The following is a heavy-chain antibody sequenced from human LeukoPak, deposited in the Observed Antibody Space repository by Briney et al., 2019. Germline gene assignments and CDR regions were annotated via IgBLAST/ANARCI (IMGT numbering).Heavy chain of an antibody. J-gene: IGHJ4*02. CDR2: IRFDAGNK. D-gene: IGHD3-16*01. CDR3: AGRTYYFDY. Sequence: HPGGSLRLSCAASGFTFSNYGMHWVRQAPGKGLEWVAFIRFDAGNKYYADSVKGRLTISRDNSKNTLYLQMSSLRAEDTAVYYCAGRTYYFDYWGQGTLVTVSS. CDR1: GFTFSNYG. V-gene: IGHV3-30*02.